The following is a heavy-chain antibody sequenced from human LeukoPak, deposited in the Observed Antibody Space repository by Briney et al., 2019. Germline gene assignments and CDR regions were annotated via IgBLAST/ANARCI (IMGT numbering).Heavy chain of an antibody. V-gene: IGHV4-34*01. Sequence: SETLSLTCAVYGGSFSGYYWSWIRQPPGKGLEWIAEIDHSGRTNFNRSLKSRITISVDTSKKHFSLELSSVTAADTAVYYCARATGFLPSSAWFDPWGQGTLVTVSS. CDR2: IDHSGRT. J-gene: IGHJ5*02. CDR1: GGSFSGYY. CDR3: ARATGFLPSSAWFDP. D-gene: IGHD2/OR15-2a*01.